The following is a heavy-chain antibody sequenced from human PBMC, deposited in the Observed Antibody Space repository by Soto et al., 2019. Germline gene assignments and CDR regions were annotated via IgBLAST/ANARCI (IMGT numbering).Heavy chain of an antibody. D-gene: IGHD2-21*02. Sequence: EVQLVESGGGLVKPGGSLRLSCAASGFTFSSYSMNWVRQAPGKGLEWVSSISSSSSYIYYADSVKCRFTISRDNAKNSLYLQMNSLRAEDTAVYYCARDRSLHDAFDILGQGTMVNVSS. CDR3: ARDRSLHDAFDI. J-gene: IGHJ3*02. V-gene: IGHV3-21*01. CDR2: ISSSSSYI. CDR1: GFTFSSYS.